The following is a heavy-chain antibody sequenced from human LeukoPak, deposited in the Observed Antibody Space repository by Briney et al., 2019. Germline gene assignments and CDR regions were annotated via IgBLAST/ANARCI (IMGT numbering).Heavy chain of an antibody. Sequence: SETLSLTCAVSGGSISSGGYSWSWIRQPPGKGLEWIGYIYHSGSTYYNPSLKSRVTISVDRSKNQFSLKLSSVTAADTAVYYCARVFGAMATYWYFDLWGRGTLVTVSS. D-gene: IGHD5-18*01. CDR1: GGSISSGGYS. CDR3: ARVFGAMATYWYFDL. J-gene: IGHJ2*01. CDR2: IYHSGST. V-gene: IGHV4-30-2*01.